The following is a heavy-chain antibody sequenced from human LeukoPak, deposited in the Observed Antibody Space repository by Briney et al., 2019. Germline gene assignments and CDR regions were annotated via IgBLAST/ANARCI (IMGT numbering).Heavy chain of an antibody. CDR2: IYYSGST. V-gene: IGHV4-30-4*01. D-gene: IGHD3-10*01. CDR3: ASHFCGSGSWAFDY. J-gene: IGHJ4*02. CDR1: GGSISSGDYY. Sequence: SQTLSLTCTVSGGSISSGDYYWSWIRQPPGKGLEWIGYIYYSGSTYYNPSLKSRVTISVDTSKNQFSLKLSSVTAADTAVYYCASHFCGSGSWAFDYWGQGTLVTVSS.